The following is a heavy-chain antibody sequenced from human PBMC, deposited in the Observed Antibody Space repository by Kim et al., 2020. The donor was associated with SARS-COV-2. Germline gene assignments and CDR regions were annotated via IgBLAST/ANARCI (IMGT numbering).Heavy chain of an antibody. V-gene: IGHV4-39*01. CDR3: ASQAGYYYGMDV. Sequence: SPSLKSRVPISVDPSKNQFSLTLISVAAADTAVYYCASQAGYYYGMDVWGQGTTVTVSS. D-gene: IGHD6-13*01. J-gene: IGHJ6*02.